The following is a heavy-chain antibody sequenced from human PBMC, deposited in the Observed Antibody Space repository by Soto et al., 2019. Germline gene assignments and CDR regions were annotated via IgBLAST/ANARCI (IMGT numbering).Heavy chain of an antibody. Sequence: GGSLRLSCAASGFTFSDHYMDWVRQAPGKGLEWVGRIRNKANGYTTEYAASVKGRVTISRDDSTNSLYLQMNSLKTEDTAVYYCASASTVTTLWYFDLWGRGTLVTVSS. V-gene: IGHV3-72*01. J-gene: IGHJ2*01. CDR1: GFTFSDHY. CDR3: ASASTVTTLWYFDL. D-gene: IGHD4-17*01. CDR2: IRNKANGYTT.